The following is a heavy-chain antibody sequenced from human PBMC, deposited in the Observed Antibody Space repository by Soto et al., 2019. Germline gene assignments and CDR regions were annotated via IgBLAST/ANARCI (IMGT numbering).Heavy chain of an antibody. D-gene: IGHD6-19*01. V-gene: IGHV2-5*02. J-gene: IGHJ4*02. CDR3: AHIVVAGLGYYFDY. CDR1: GFSLSSTRMA. Sequence: QITLKESGPTLVKPTQTLTLTCTFSGFSLSSTRMAVGWIRQPPGKDLEWLALIYWDDDKRYSPFLKSRLTITKDTSKNQVVLTMSNMVPVDTARYYCAHIVVAGLGYYFDYWGQGTLVTVSS. CDR2: IYWDDDK.